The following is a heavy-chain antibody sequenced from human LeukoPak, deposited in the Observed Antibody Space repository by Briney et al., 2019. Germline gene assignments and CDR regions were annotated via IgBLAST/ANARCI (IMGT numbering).Heavy chain of an antibody. J-gene: IGHJ4*02. V-gene: IGHV3-21*01. CDR2: ISSSSSYI. Sequence: GGSLRLSCAASGFTFSDYYMNWIRQAPGKGLEWVSSISSSSSYIYYADSVKGRFTISRDNAKNSLYLQLNSLRAEDTAVYYCARSYNWNYDYWGQGTLVTVSS. D-gene: IGHD1-1*01. CDR3: ARSYNWNYDY. CDR1: GFTFSDYY.